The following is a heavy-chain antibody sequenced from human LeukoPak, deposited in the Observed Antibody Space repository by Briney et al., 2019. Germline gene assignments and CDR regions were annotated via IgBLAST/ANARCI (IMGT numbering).Heavy chain of an antibody. CDR2: INHSGST. CDR3: ARVTRDYVSSGYYYFDH. D-gene: IGHD3-22*01. J-gene: IGHJ4*02. V-gene: IGHV4-34*01. Sequence: SGTLSLTCAVYGGSFSGYYWSWIRQPPGKGLEWIGEINHSGSTNYNPSLKSRVTISVDTSKNQFSLKLSSVTAADTAVYYCARVTRDYVSSGYYYFDHWGQGTLVTVSS. CDR1: GGSFSGYY.